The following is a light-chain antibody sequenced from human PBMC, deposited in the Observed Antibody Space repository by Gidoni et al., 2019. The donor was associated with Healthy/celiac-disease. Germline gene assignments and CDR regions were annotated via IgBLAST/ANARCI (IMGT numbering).Light chain of an antibody. Sequence: SYELTQPPSVSVSPGQTASITCSGDKLGDKYACWYQQKPGQSPVLVIYQDSKRPSGIPERFSGSNSGNTATLTISGTQAMDEADYYCQAWDSFRVVFGGGTKLTVL. J-gene: IGLJ2*01. CDR3: QAWDSFRVV. CDR2: QDS. V-gene: IGLV3-1*01. CDR1: KLGDKY.